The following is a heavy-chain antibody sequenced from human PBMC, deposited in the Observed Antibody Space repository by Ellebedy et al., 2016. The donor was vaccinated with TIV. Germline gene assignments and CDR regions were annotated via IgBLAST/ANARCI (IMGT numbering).Heavy chain of an antibody. V-gene: IGHV3-30*03. J-gene: IGHJ4*02. Sequence: GGSLRLXXAASGFTFSSYSMNWVRQAPGKGLEWVAAISNHGSNKYYADSVKGRFSISRDNSKNTLYLQMNSLGAEDTAVYYCASLDTSMVTSDYWGQGTLVTVSS. CDR2: ISNHGSNK. CDR3: ASLDTSMVTSDY. D-gene: IGHD5-18*01. CDR1: GFTFSSYS.